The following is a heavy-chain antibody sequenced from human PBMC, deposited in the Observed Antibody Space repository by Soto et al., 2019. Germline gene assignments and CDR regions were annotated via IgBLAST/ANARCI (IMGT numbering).Heavy chain of an antibody. J-gene: IGHJ3*02. CDR1: RYTLTEVS. CDR3: ATRFIAGRGAFDI. CDR2: LDPEDGEI. Sequence: AASVKVSCKVSRYTLTEVSIHWVRRAPGKGLEWMGGLDPEDGEIIYAQKFQGRVTVTEETSTDTAYMELSSLTSEDTAVYYCATRFIAGRGAFDIWGQGTMVTVSS. V-gene: IGHV1-24*01. D-gene: IGHD6-13*01.